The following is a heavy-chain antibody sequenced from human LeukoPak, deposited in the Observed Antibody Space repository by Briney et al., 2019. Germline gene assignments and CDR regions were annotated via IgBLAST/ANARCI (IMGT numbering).Heavy chain of an antibody. Sequence: PSETLSLTCSVSGGSISIYYWTWIRQVPGKGLEWIGYIYYTGTTNYNPLFESRATISVDTSKNQFSLKLTSVTAADTAVYFCARGEDFERYYLAYWGQGTLVTVSS. D-gene: IGHD3-9*01. CDR3: ARGEDFERYYLAY. V-gene: IGHV4-59*01. CDR2: IYYTGTT. J-gene: IGHJ4*02. CDR1: GGSISIYY.